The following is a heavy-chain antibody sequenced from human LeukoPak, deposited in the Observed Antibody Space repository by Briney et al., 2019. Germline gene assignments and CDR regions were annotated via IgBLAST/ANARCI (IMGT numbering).Heavy chain of an antibody. V-gene: IGHV4-34*01. CDR3: ARTPSLLWFGGRGSWFDP. J-gene: IGHJ5*02. CDR1: GGSFSGYY. Sequence: PSETLSLTCAVYGGSFSGYYWSWIRQPPGKGLEWIGEINHSGSTNYNPSLKSRVTISVDTSKNQFSLKLSSVTAADTAVYYCARTPSLLWFGGRGSWFDPWGQGTLVTVSS. CDR2: INHSGST. D-gene: IGHD3-10*01.